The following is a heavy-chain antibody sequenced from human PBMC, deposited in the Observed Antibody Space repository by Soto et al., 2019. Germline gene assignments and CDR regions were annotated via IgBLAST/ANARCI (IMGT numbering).Heavy chain of an antibody. Sequence: ITLKESGPTLVKPTQTLTLTCTFSGFSLNTGGVGVGWVRQPRGKAMEWLALIYWDDDELYRPSLRSRLNITTDPSNNPVVLTMANMDPEDTATYYCVRNWRYYGGDYYYGMDAWGQGTTVTVSS. D-gene: IGHD3-10*01. J-gene: IGHJ6*02. CDR2: IYWDDDE. CDR3: VRNWRYYGGDYYYGMDA. CDR1: GFSLNTGGVG. V-gene: IGHV2-5*02.